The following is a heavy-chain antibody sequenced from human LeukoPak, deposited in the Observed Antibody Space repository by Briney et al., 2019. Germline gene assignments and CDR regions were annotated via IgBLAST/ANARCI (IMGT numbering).Heavy chain of an antibody. CDR2: ISSSSSYI. V-gene: IGHV3-21*01. J-gene: IGHJ3*02. CDR1: GFTFSSYS. CDR3: ARDTSVDTAMANHDAFDI. Sequence: GGSLRLSCAASGFTFSSYSMNWVRQAPGKGLEWVSSISSSSSYIYYADSVKGRFTISRDNAKNSLYLQMNILRAEDTAVYYCARDTSVDTAMANHDAFDIWGQGTMVTVSS. D-gene: IGHD5-18*01.